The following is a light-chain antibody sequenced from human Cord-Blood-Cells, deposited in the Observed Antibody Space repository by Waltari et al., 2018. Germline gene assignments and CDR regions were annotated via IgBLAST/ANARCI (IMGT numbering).Light chain of an antibody. CDR2: AAS. Sequence: DIQMTQSPSSLSPSVGDRVTITCRASQRISSYLNWYQQKPGKAPKLLIYAASSLQSGVPSRFSGSGSGTDFTLTISSLQPEDFATYYCQQSYSTPYTFGQGTKLEIK. CDR3: QQSYSTPYT. J-gene: IGKJ2*01. CDR1: QRISSY. V-gene: IGKV1-39*01.